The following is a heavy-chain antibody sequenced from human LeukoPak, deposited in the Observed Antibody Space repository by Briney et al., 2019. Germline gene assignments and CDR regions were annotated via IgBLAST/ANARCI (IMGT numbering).Heavy chain of an antibody. D-gene: IGHD3-22*01. J-gene: IGHJ3*02. V-gene: IGHV3-30*18. CDR2: ISYDGSNK. CDR1: GFTFSSYG. Sequence: PGRSLRLSCAASGFTFSSYGMHWVRQAPGKGLEWVAVISYDGSNKYYADSVKGRFTISRDNSKNTLYLQMNSLRAEDTAVYYCAKDVALPERITMIVVVPNVHRNAFDIWGQGTMVTVSS. CDR3: AKDVALPERITMIVVVPNVHRNAFDI.